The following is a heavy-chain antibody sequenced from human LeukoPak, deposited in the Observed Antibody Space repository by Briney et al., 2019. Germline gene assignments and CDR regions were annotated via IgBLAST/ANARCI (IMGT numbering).Heavy chain of an antibody. CDR2: INSDGSST. D-gene: IGHD2-15*01. J-gene: IGHJ4*02. CDR3: ASGRGGRGGINYFDY. V-gene: IGHV3-74*01. CDR1: GFTFSSYW. Sequence: PGGSLRLSCAASGFTFSSYWMHWVRQAPGKGLVWVSRINSDGSSTSYADSVKGRFTISRDNAKNTLYLQMNSPRAEDTAVYYCASGRGGRGGINYFDYWGQGTLVTVSS.